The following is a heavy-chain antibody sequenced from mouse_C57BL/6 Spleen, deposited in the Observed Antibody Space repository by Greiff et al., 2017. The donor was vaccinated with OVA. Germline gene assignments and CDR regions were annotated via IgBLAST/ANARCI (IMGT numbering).Heavy chain of an antibody. D-gene: IGHD1-1*01. CDR2: IYPGDGDT. Sequence: VKLVESGAELVKPGASVKISCKASGYAFSSYWMNWVKQRPGKGLEWIGQIYPGDGDTNYNGKFKGKATLTADKSSSTAYMQLSSLTSEDSAVYFCALITTLEGFAYWGQGTLVTVSA. J-gene: IGHJ3*01. CDR1: GYAFSSYW. V-gene: IGHV1-80*01. CDR3: ALITTLEGFAY.